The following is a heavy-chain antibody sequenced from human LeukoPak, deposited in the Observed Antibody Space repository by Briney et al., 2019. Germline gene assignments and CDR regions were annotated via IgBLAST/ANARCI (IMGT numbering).Heavy chain of an antibody. CDR3: ARHRSPLESFHH. Sequence: SETLSLTCTVSGVSINSGDYYWSWIRQPPGKGLEWIGYIYYSGATNYNPSLKSRVTMSVDTSKDQFSLKLSSVNAADTAMYYCARHRSPLESFHHWGQGTLVTVSS. CDR1: GVSINSGDYY. J-gene: IGHJ1*01. D-gene: IGHD3-3*01. V-gene: IGHV4-61*08. CDR2: IYYSGAT.